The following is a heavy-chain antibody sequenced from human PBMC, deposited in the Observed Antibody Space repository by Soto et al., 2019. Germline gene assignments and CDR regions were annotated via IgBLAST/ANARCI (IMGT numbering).Heavy chain of an antibody. CDR1: GGSISSYY. J-gene: IGHJ6*03. Sequence: SETLSLTCTVSGGSISSYYWSWIRQPPGKGLEWIGYIYYSGSTNYNPSLKSRVTISVDTSKNQFSLKLSSVTAADTAVYYCARLRGPDFWICYYCCGDKRDFKYFWGKGT. V-gene: IGHV4-59*08. D-gene: IGHD3-3*01. CDR2: IYYSGST. CDR3: ARLRGPDFWICYYCCGDKRDFKYF.